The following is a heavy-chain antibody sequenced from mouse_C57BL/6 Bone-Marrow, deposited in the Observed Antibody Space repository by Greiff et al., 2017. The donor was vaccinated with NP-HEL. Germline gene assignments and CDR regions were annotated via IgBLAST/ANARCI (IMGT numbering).Heavy chain of an antibody. CDR3: ARGYGSSNWYFDV. Sequence: LVESGPELVKPGASVKISCKASGYTFTDYYINWVKQRPGQGLEWIGWIYPGSGNTKYNEKFKGKATLTVDTASSTAYLQLSSLTSEDSAVYFCARGYGSSNWYFDVWGTGTTVTVSS. D-gene: IGHD1-1*01. CDR2: IYPGSGNT. J-gene: IGHJ1*03. CDR1: GYTFTDYY. V-gene: IGHV1-84*01.